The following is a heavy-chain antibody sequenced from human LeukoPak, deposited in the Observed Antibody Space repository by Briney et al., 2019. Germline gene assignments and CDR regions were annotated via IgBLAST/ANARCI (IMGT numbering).Heavy chain of an antibody. V-gene: IGHV1-58*02. CDR2: IVVGIGNT. CDR1: GFTFTSSA. CDR3: AADTWLLNEAPDYYYYYYMDV. J-gene: IGHJ6*03. Sequence: ASVKVSCKASGFTFTSSAMQWVRQARGQRLEWIGWIVVGIGNTNYAQKFQERVTITRDMSTSTAYMELSSLRSEDTAVYYCAADTWLLNEAPDYYYYYYMDVWGKGTTVTVSS. D-gene: IGHD3-22*01.